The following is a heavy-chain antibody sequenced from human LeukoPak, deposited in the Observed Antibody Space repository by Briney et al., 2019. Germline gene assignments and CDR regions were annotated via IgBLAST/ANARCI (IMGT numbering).Heavy chain of an antibody. V-gene: IGHV3-21*01. CDR3: AREVGYCSSTSCQHFDY. CDR2: ISSSSSYI. D-gene: IGHD2-2*01. CDR1: GFTFSSYS. J-gene: IGHJ4*02. Sequence: GRSLRLSCAASGFTFSSYSMNWVRQAPGKGLEWVSSISSSSSYIYYADSVKGRFTISRDNAKNSLYLQMNSLRAEDTAVYYCAREVGYCSSTSCQHFDYWGQGTLVTVSS.